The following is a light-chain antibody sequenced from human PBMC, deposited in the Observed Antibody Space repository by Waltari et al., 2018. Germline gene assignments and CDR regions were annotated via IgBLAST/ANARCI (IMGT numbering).Light chain of an antibody. J-gene: IGLJ2*01. V-gene: IGLV1-44*01. CDR2: DTY. CDR1: KSIIQATP. Sequence: QSVLAQPPSASGTPGQRVTISCSGIKSIIQATPFNWYQQVPGTAPKLLIYDTYQRPSGVPDRFSGSKSGSSASLAISGLQSEDEADYFCSTWDDSLNGVVFGGGTRLTVL. CDR3: STWDDSLNGVV.